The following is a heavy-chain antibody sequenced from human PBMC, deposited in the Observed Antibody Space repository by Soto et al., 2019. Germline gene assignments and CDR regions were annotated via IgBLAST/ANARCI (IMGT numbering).Heavy chain of an antibody. J-gene: IGHJ4*02. CDR3: ARAVRGSYYDY. CDR1: GGSISSGDHY. V-gene: IGHV4-30-4*01. D-gene: IGHD1-26*01. Sequence: QVQLQESGPGLVKPSQTLSLTCTVSGGSISSGDHYWSGIRQPAGKGLEWIGYIYYSGSTYYNPSLKSRVTISVDTSKNQFSLKLSSVTAADTAVYYCARAVRGSYYDYWGQGTLVTVSS. CDR2: IYYSGST.